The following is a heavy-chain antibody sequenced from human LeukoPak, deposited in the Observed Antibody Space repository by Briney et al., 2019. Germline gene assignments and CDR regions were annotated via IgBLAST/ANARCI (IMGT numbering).Heavy chain of an antibody. CDR3: ARGAYCGGDCYSDY. D-gene: IGHD2-21*02. J-gene: IGHJ4*02. CDR2: IYHSGST. Sequence: SETLSLTCTVSGYSISSGYYWGWIRQPPGKGLEWIGSIYHSGSTYYNPSLKSRVTISVDTSKNQFPLKLSSVTAADTAVYYCARGAYCGGDCYSDYWGQGTLVTVSS. CDR1: GYSISSGYY. V-gene: IGHV4-38-2*02.